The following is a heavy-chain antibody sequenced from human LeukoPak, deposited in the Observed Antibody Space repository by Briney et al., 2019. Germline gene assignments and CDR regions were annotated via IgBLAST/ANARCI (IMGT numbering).Heavy chain of an antibody. CDR3: ARGYGVRGVIITPGY. J-gene: IGHJ4*02. V-gene: IGHV3-33*01. Sequence: GGSLRLSCAASGFTFSSYGMHWVRQAPGKGLEGVGVIWYDGSNKYYADSVKGRFTISRDNSKNTLYLQMNSLRAEDTAVYYCARGYGVRGVIITPGYWGQGTLVTVSS. D-gene: IGHD3-10*01. CDR1: GFTFSSYG. CDR2: IWYDGSNK.